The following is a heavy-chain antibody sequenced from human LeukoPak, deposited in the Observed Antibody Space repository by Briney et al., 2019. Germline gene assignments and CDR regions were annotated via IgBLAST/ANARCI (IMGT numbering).Heavy chain of an antibody. J-gene: IGHJ5*02. CDR2: IYYTGST. CDR1: GFSISSGYY. V-gene: IGHV4-61*01. D-gene: IGHD2-15*01. CDR3: ARVDKHCSGEICYSGWFDP. Sequence: SETLSLTCTVSGFSISSGYYWSWIRQPPGKGLEWIGYIYYTGSTNYNPSLKSRVTISVDTSTNQFSLRLNSVTAADTAVYFCARVDKHCSGEICYSGWFDPWGQGTLVTVSS.